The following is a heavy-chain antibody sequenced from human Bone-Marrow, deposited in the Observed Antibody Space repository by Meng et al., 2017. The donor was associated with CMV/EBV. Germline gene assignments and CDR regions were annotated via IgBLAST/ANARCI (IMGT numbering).Heavy chain of an antibody. CDR1: GYTFTSYG. D-gene: IGHD3-3*01. CDR3: ARYSLEWLLYDHYYYGRDV. CDR2: ISAYNGNT. Sequence: ASVKVSCKASGYTFTSYGISWVRQAPGQGLEWMGWISAYNGNTNYAQKLQGRVTMTTDTSTSTAYMELRSLRSDDTAVYYCARYSLEWLLYDHYYYGRDVWGQGTTVTVSS. J-gene: IGHJ6*02. V-gene: IGHV1-18*01.